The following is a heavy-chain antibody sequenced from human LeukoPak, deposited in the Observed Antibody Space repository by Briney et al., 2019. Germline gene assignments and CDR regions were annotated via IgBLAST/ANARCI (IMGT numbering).Heavy chain of an antibody. J-gene: IGHJ4*02. CDR2: IYPGDSDT. CDR1: GYTFTSYW. CDR3: ARHRGLSGSYFDY. Sequence: GESLKISCKGSGYTFTSYWIAWVRQMPGKGLEWMGIIYPGDSDTRYSPSFQGQVTISADKSISTAYLQWSSLKASDTAMYYCARHRGLSGSYFDYWGQGTLVTVSS. V-gene: IGHV5-51*01. D-gene: IGHD1-26*01.